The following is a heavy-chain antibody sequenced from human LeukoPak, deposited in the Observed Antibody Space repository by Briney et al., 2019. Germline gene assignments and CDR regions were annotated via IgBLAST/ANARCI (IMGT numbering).Heavy chain of an antibody. Sequence: EASVKVSCKASGYTFTSHGISWVRQAPGQGLEWMGWISAYNGNTNYAQKLQGRVTMTTDTSTSTAYMELRSLRSDDTAAYYCARAPRVRGVIIAFDYWGQGTLVTVSS. CDR3: ARAPRVRGVIIAFDY. J-gene: IGHJ4*02. V-gene: IGHV1-18*04. CDR1: GYTFTSHG. CDR2: ISAYNGNT. D-gene: IGHD3-10*01.